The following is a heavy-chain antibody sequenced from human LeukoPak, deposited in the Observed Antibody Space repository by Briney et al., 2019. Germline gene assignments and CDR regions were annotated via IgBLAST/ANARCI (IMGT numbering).Heavy chain of an antibody. CDR2: INYSGNT. V-gene: IGHV4-59*01. J-gene: IGHJ3*02. CDR3: ARGYYDSRGYSNTFDI. Sequence: SETLSLTCAVSGASISSSYWSWIRQPPGKGLEWIGYINYSGNTKYNPSLESRVTISVDASNNQYSLRLSSVTAADTAFYYCARGYYDSRGYSNTFDIWGQGTLVTVSS. CDR1: GASISSSY. D-gene: IGHD3-22*01.